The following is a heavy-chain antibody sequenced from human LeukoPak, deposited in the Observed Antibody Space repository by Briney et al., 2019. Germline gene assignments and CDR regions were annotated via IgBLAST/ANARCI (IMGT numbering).Heavy chain of an antibody. J-gene: IGHJ5*02. Sequence: SETLSLTCAVYGGSFSGYYWSWIRQPPGKGLEWIGEINHSGSTNYNPSLKSRVTISVDTSKNQFSLKLSSVTAADTAVYYCASSWYVHWGQGTLVTVSS. CDR3: ASSWYVH. CDR2: INHSGST. CDR1: GGSFSGYY. V-gene: IGHV4-34*01.